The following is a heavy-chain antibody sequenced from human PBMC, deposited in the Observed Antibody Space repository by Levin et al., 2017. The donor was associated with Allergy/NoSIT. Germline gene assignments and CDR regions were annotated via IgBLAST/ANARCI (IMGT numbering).Heavy chain of an antibody. D-gene: IGHD6-19*01. V-gene: IGHV3-30*18. Sequence: GESLKISCAASGFTFSTFAMHWVRQAPGKGLEWVAVISRDGSIKYYGDSVKGRFTISRDNSKSTVYLQLDSLRDEDTAVYYCAKDRIAVAGPLDSWGQGTLVTVSS. CDR3: AKDRIAVAGPLDS. J-gene: IGHJ4*02. CDR1: GFTFSTFA. CDR2: ISRDGSIK.